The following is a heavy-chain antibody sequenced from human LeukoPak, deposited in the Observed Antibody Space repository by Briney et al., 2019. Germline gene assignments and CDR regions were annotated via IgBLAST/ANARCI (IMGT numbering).Heavy chain of an antibody. CDR2: ISFDGSYK. CDR1: GFTFSSYG. Sequence: GGSLRLSCAASGFTFSSYGMHWVRQAPGKGLEWVAVISFDGSYKYYADSVKGRFTISRDNSKNTLYLQMNSLRAEDTAVYYCARAAGYYDSRARGMDVWGQGTTVTVSS. V-gene: IGHV3-30*03. D-gene: IGHD3-22*01. CDR3: ARAAGYYDSRARGMDV. J-gene: IGHJ6*02.